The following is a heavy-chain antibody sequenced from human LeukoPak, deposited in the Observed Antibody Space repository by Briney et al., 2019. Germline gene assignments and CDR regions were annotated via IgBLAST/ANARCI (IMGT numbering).Heavy chain of an antibody. D-gene: IGHD3-10*01. CDR2: ISAYNGNT. V-gene: IGHV1-18*01. CDR3: ARDRPSSITMVRGVTNWFDP. J-gene: IGHJ5*02. Sequence: ASVKVSCKASGYTFTSYGISWVRQAPGQGLGWMGWISAYNGNTNYAQKLQGRVTMTTDTSTSTAYMELRSLRSDDTAVYYCARDRPSSITMVRGVTNWFDPWGQGTLVTVSS. CDR1: GYTFTSYG.